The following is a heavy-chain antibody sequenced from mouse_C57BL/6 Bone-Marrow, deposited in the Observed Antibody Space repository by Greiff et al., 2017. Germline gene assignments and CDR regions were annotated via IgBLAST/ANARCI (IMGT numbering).Heavy chain of an antibody. CDR3: ARDAGVKGYYYAMGY. J-gene: IGHJ4*01. CDR1: GFTFSDFY. V-gene: IGHV7-1*01. D-gene: IGHD1-3*01. CDR2: SRNKANDYTT. Sequence: EVMLVESGGGLVQSGRSLRLSCATSGFTFSDFYMEWVRQAPGKGLEWIAASRNKANDYTTEYSASVKGRFIVSRDTSQSILYLQMNALRAEDTAIYYCARDAGVKGYYYAMGYWGQGTSVTVSS.